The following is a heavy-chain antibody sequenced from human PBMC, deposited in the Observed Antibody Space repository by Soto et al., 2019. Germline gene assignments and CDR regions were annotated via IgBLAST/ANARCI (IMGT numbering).Heavy chain of an antibody. J-gene: IGHJ6*02. D-gene: IGHD2-2*01. CDR1: GGTFSRNA. CDR2: IIPIFGTA. CDR3: GRGEGCLITSCYPQMDV. V-gene: IGHV1-69*12. Sequence: QVQLVQSGAEVKKPGSSVKVSCKASGGTFSRNAISWVRQAPGQGLEWMGGIIPIFGTANYAQKLQGRVTITADESTSTAYMELSSLRSEDTAVYYCGRGEGCLITSCYPQMDVWGQGTTVTVS.